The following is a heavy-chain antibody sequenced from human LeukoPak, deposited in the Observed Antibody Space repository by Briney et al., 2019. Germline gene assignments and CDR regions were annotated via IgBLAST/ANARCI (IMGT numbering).Heavy chain of an antibody. J-gene: IGHJ4*02. V-gene: IGHV3-23*01. D-gene: IGHD5-12*01. Sequence: GGSLRLSCAASGFTFSSYAMSWVRQAPGKGLEWVSGISGSGVSTYYAGSVKGRFTISRENAENSLYLQIDSLRDGDTAVYYCARGRGYSGYLDYWGQGTLVTVS. CDR3: ARGRGYSGYLDY. CDR1: GFTFSSYA. CDR2: ISGSGVST.